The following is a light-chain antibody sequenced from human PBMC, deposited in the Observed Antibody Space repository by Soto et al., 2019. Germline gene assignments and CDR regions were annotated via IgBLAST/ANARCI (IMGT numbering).Light chain of an antibody. V-gene: IGLV2-8*01. CDR3: SSYADNNNVV. Sequence: QSALTQPPSASGSPGQSVTISCTGTSSDVGGYNYVSWYQHHPGKAPKLMIYEVTRRPSGVPDRFSGSKSGNTASLTVSGLQAEDEAVYYCSSYADNNNVVFGGGTKLTVL. CDR1: SSDVGGYNY. CDR2: EVT. J-gene: IGLJ2*01.